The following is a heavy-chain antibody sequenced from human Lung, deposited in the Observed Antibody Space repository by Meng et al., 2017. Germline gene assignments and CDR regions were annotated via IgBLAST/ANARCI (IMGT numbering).Heavy chain of an antibody. Sequence: VQLVEARGGLFQPGGTLRLSCAASGFTFRSYWMHWVRQAPGKGLVWVSRIRGDGGSIVYADSVKGRFTISRDNAKNTLFLQMNSLRAEDTAVYYCARESGYFEYWGQGILVTVSS. CDR3: ARESGYFEY. V-gene: IGHV3-74*03. CDR2: IRGDGGSI. CDR1: GFTFRSYW. J-gene: IGHJ4*02.